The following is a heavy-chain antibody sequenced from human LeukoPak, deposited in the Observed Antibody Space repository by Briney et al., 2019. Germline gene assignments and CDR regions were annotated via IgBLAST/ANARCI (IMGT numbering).Heavy chain of an antibody. J-gene: IGHJ4*02. CDR1: GYTFTCYY. V-gene: IGHV1-2*02. Sequence: ASVKVSCKASGYTFTCYYMHWVRQAPGQGLEWMGWINPNSGGTNYAQKFQGRVTMTRDTSISTAYMELSRLRSDDTAVYYCARGDIVVVPAAIPADWGQGTLVTVSS. CDR3: ARGDIVVVPAAIPAD. D-gene: IGHD2-2*02. CDR2: INPNSGGT.